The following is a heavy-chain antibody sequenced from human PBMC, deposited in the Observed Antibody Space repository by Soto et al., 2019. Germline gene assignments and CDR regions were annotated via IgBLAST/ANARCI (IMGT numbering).Heavy chain of an antibody. Sequence: PGGSMRLSCAASGLTVRSNYMSWVRQAPGKGLVWVSRINSDGSTTNYADSVRGRFTISRDNAKNTLYLQMNSLRAEDTAVYYCARDRDYWGQGTLVTVSS. J-gene: IGHJ4*02. V-gene: IGHV3-74*01. CDR2: INSDGSTT. CDR1: GLTVRSNY. CDR3: ARDRDY.